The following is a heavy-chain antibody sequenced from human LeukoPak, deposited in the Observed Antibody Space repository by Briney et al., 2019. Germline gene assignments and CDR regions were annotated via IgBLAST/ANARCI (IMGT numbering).Heavy chain of an antibody. Sequence: SVKVSCKASGGTFSSYTISWVRQAPGQGPEWMGRIIPILGIANYAQKFQGRVTITADKSTSTAYMELSSLRSEDTAVYYCARDRERWSTYWFDPWGQGTLVTVSS. J-gene: IGHJ5*02. CDR1: GGTFSSYT. CDR2: IIPILGIA. D-gene: IGHD4-23*01. CDR3: ARDRERWSTYWFDP. V-gene: IGHV1-69*04.